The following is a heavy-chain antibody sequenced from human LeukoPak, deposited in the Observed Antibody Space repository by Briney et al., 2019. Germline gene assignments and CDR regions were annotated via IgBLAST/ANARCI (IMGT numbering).Heavy chain of an antibody. Sequence: GGSLRLSCAASGFTFSSYSMNWVRQAPGKGLEWVSSISSSSSYIYYADSVKGRFTISRDNAKNSLYLQMNSLRAEDTAVYYCARSPGGSPNVPWYYYYYYMDVWGKGTTDTVSS. CDR1: GFTFSSYS. CDR3: ARSPGGSPNVPWYYYYYYMDV. D-gene: IGHD2-15*01. V-gene: IGHV3-21*01. J-gene: IGHJ6*03. CDR2: ISSSSSYI.